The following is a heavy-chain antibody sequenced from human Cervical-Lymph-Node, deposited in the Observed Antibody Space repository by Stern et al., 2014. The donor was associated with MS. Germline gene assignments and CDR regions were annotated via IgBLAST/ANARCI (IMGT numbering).Heavy chain of an antibody. CDR3: VKSPRMSVAARPGDFDY. J-gene: IGHJ4*02. D-gene: IGHD6-6*01. CDR2: ISSNGGST. V-gene: IGHV3-64D*06. CDR1: GFTFSSYA. Sequence: EVQLVESGGGLVQPGGSLRLSCSASGFTFSSYAMHWVRQAPGKGLEYVXAISSNGGSTYYADSVKGRFTISRDNSKNTLYLQMSSLRAEDTAVYYCVKSPRMSVAARPGDFDYWGQGTLVTVSS.